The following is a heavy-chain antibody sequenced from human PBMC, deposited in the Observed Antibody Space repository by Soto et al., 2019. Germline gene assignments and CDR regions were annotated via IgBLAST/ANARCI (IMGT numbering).Heavy chain of an antibody. D-gene: IGHD1-1*01. J-gene: IGHJ4*01. V-gene: IGHV3-7*01. Sequence: EMQLVESGGGLVQPGGSLRLSCAGSGFTFGYYWMSWVRQAPGKGLEWVATIKQDGSETHYVDSVKGRFIISRDNAKNSLFLQMNSLRAEDTAVYYCTIPVHREAFDYWGQGKLVTVAS. CDR2: IKQDGSET. CDR3: TIPVHREAFDY. CDR1: GFTFGYYW.